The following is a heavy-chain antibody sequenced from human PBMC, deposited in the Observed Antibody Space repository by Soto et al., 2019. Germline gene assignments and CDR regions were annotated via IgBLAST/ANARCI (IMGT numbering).Heavy chain of an antibody. CDR1: GFTFSSYW. D-gene: IGHD2-8*01. V-gene: IGHV3-7*01. Sequence: GGSLRLSCAASGFTFSSYWMSWVRQAPGKGLEWVANIKEDGSQMYYVGSVEGRFAISRDDAKNSLYLLMNSLRAEDTAVYYCARSQMAALHDYWSQGTLVTVSS. CDR2: IKEDGSQM. J-gene: IGHJ4*02. CDR3: ARSQMAALHDY.